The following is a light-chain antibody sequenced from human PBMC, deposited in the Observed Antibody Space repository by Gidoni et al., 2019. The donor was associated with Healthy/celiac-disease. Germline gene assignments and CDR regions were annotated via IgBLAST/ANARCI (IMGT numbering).Light chain of an antibody. CDR1: NIGSKS. CDR3: QVWDSSSDHPV. CDR2: YDS. J-gene: IGLJ2*01. V-gene: IGLV3-21*04. Sequence: SDVLTQPPSVSVAPGKTARITCGGNNIGSKSVHWYQQKPGQAPVLVIYYDSDRPSGSPERFSGSNSGNTATLTISRVEAGDEADYYCQVWDSSSDHPVFGGGTKLTVL.